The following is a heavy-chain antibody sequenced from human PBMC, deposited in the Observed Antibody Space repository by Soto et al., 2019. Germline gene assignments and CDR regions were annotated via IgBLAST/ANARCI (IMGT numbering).Heavy chain of an antibody. CDR3: ARPPIAVAAGWFDP. V-gene: IGHV3-30-3*01. J-gene: IGHJ5*02. Sequence: GGSLRLSCAASGFTFSSYAMHWVRQAPGKGLEWVAVISYDGSNKYYADSVKGRFTISRDNSKNTLYLQMNSLRAEDTAVYYCARPPIAVAAGWFDPWGQGTLVTVSS. D-gene: IGHD6-19*01. CDR2: ISYDGSNK. CDR1: GFTFSSYA.